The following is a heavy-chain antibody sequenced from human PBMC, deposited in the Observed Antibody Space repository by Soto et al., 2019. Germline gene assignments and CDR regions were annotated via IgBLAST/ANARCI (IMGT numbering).Heavy chain of an antibody. CDR1: VGTVSSYA. D-gene: IGHD4-17*01. Sequence: AAKVSCKPAVGTVSSYAISCVRQAPGQGLEWMGGIIPIFGTANYAQKFQGRVTITADESTSTAYMELSSLRSEDTAVYYCARHRRMTTVVTDAFDIWGQGTMVTVS. J-gene: IGHJ3*02. CDR2: IIPIFGTA. CDR3: ARHRRMTTVVTDAFDI. V-gene: IGHV1-69*13.